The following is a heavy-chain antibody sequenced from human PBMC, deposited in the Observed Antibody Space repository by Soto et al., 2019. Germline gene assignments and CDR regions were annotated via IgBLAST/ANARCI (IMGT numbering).Heavy chain of an antibody. D-gene: IGHD7-27*01. J-gene: IGHJ3*02. Sequence: SETLSLTCTFSGASISSSSYYWGWIRQAPGKGLEWIGSIFYTGSTYYNPSLKSRVTLSVDTSKNQISLRLSSLTAADTAVYYCARRAWGAFDMWGQGTVVTVSS. V-gene: IGHV4-39*01. CDR3: ARRAWGAFDM. CDR2: IFYTGST. CDR1: GASISSSSYY.